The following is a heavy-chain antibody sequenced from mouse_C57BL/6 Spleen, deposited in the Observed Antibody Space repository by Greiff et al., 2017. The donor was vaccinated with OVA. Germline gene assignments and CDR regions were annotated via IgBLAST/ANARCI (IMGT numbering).Heavy chain of an antibody. J-gene: IGHJ3*01. V-gene: IGHV1-15*01. CDR3: TRGDYGSSYLFAY. D-gene: IGHD1-1*01. CDR2: IDPETGGT. CDR1: GYTFTDYE. Sequence: QVQLKQSGAELVRPGASVTLSCKASGYTFTDYEMHWVKQTPVHGLEWIGAIDPETGGTAYNQKFKGKAILTADKSSSTAYMELRSLTSEDSAVYYCTRGDYGSSYLFAYWGQGTLVTVSA.